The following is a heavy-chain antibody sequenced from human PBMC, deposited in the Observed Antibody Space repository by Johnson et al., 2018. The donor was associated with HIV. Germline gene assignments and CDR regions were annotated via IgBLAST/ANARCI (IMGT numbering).Heavy chain of an antibody. CDR3: ANTLRFLEWLDDAFDI. V-gene: IGHV3-30*02. CDR2: LRYDGSNK. D-gene: IGHD3-3*01. Sequence: QVQLVESGGGVVQPGGSLRLSCAASGFIFSGYGMHWVRQAPGKGLEWVAFLRYDGSNKYYADSVKGRFTISRDNSKNTLYLQMNSLRAEDTAVYYCANTLRFLEWLDDAFDIWGQGTMVTVSS. CDR1: GFIFSGYG. J-gene: IGHJ3*02.